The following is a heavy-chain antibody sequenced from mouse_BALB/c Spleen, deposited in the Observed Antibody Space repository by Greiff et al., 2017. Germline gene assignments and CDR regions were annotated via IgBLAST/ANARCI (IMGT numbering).Heavy chain of an antibody. CDR1: GYTFSSYW. Sequence: QVQLKQSGAELMKPGASVKISCKATGYTFSSYWIEWVKQRPGHGLEWIGEILPGSGSTNYNEKFKGKATFTADTSSNTAYMQLSSLTSEDSAVYYCARWDSSGYVGAMDYWGQGTSVTVSS. CDR2: ILPGSGST. V-gene: IGHV1-9*01. CDR3: ARWDSSGYVGAMDY. D-gene: IGHD3-2*01. J-gene: IGHJ4*01.